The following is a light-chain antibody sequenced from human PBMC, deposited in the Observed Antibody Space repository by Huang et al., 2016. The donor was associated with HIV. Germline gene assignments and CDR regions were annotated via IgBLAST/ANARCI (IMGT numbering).Light chain of an antibody. Sequence: EIVLTQSPGTLSLSPGERATLSCRASQSVTNNYLAWYQQKPGQAPRLVISGSSSRATGIPDRFSGSGSGTDFTLTISRLEPDDFVVYYCQQYGGSPRTFGQGTKLEIK. CDR2: GSS. CDR3: QQYGGSPRT. CDR1: QSVTNNY. J-gene: IGKJ2*01. V-gene: IGKV3-20*01.